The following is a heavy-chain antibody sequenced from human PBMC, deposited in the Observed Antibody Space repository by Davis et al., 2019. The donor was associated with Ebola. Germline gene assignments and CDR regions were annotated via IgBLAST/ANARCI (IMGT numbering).Heavy chain of an antibody. J-gene: IGHJ6*04. Sequence: SETLSLTCTVSGVSISSNGYYWNWIRQHPGKGLEWIGYIHNSGSTDYSPSLRGRVTISLDTSKNQFSLKLSSVTAADTAVYYCARGRLLEWPPTFYGLDVWGKGTTVTVSS. V-gene: IGHV4-61*08. D-gene: IGHD3-3*01. CDR3: ARGRLLEWPPTFYGLDV. CDR2: IHNSGST. CDR1: GVSISSNGYY.